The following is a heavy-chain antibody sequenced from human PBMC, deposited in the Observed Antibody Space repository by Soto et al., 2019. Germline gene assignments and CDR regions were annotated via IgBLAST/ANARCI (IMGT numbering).Heavy chain of an antibody. CDR1: GFTFSSYS. Sequence: GGSLRLSCAASGFTFSSYSMNWFPRAPGKGLEWVSSISSSSSYIYYADSVKGRFTISRDNAKNSLYLQMNSLRAEDTAVYYCARDLWIDYSNPFDYWGQGTLVTVSS. D-gene: IGHD4-4*01. CDR3: ARDLWIDYSNPFDY. J-gene: IGHJ4*02. CDR2: ISSSSSYI. V-gene: IGHV3-21*01.